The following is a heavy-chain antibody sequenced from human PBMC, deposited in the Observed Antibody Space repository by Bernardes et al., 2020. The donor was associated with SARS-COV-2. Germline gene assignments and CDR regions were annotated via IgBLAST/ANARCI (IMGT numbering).Heavy chain of an antibody. CDR2: INHSGST. CDR1: GGSFSGYY. D-gene: IGHD4-17*01. Sequence: SETLSLTCAVYGGSFSGYYWSWIRQPPGKGLEWIGEINHSGSTNYNPSLKSRVTISVDTSKNQFSLKLRSVTAADTAVYYCARGDTVTTFYYYYYVMDVWGQGTTVTVSS. V-gene: IGHV4-34*01. CDR3: ARGDTVTTFYYYYYVMDV. J-gene: IGHJ6*02.